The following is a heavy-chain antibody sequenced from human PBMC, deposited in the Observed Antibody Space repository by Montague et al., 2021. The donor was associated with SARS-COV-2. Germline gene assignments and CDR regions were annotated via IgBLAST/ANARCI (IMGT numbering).Heavy chain of an antibody. Sequence: SETLSLTCAVYGGPFSGYYWSWIRQSPGKGLEWIAEIDHSGTTNYNFNPSLRSRVTISVDTSKSQVSLKLSSVTAADTGVYYCARWDPQTLTLIGLRGKSASDYWGQGTLVTVSS. CDR1: GGPFSGYY. CDR2: IDHSGTT. D-gene: IGHD4-23*01. V-gene: IGHV4-34*01. CDR3: ARWDPQTLTLIGLRGKSASDY. J-gene: IGHJ4*02.